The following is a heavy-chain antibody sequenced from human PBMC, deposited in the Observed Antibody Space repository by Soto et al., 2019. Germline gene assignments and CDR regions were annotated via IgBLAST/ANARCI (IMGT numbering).Heavy chain of an antibody. Sequence: QVQLQESGPGLVKPSETLSLTCTVSGGSISSYYWSWIRQPPGKGLEWIGYIYYSGSTNYNPSLKSRVTISVDTSKNQFSLKLSSVTAADTAVYYCARTNSYSSGWYAPAEYFQHWGQGTLVTVSS. CDR3: ARTNSYSSGWYAPAEYFQH. J-gene: IGHJ1*01. V-gene: IGHV4-59*08. CDR1: GGSISSYY. CDR2: IYYSGST. D-gene: IGHD6-19*01.